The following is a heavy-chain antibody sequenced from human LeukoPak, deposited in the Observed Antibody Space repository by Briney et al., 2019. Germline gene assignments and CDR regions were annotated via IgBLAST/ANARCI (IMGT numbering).Heavy chain of an antibody. CDR3: AKDGARVLMVYAAPRFDLDY. D-gene: IGHD2-8*01. J-gene: IGHJ4*02. CDR2: ISWDGGST. Sequence: PGGSLRLSCAASGFTFDDYAMHWVRQAPGKGLEWVSLISWDGGSTYYADSVKGRFTISRDNSKNSLYLQMNSLRAEDTALYYCAKDGARVLMVYAAPRFDLDYWGQGTLVTVSS. CDR1: GFTFDDYA. V-gene: IGHV3-43D*03.